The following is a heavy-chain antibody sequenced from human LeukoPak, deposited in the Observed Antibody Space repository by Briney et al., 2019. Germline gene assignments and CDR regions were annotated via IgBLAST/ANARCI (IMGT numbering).Heavy chain of an antibody. Sequence: GGSLRLSCAASAFTFSSYWMSWVRQAPGKGLEWVANIKQDGSEKYYVDSVKGRFAISRDNAKNSLYLQMNSLRAEDTAVYYCAREAVAGTYYFVYWGQGTLVTVSS. V-gene: IGHV3-7*03. CDR2: IKQDGSEK. CDR1: AFTFSSYW. CDR3: AREAVAGTYYFVY. J-gene: IGHJ4*02. D-gene: IGHD6-19*01.